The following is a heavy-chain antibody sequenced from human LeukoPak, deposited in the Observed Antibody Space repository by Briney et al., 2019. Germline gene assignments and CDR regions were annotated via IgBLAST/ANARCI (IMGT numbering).Heavy chain of an antibody. D-gene: IGHD5-24*01. J-gene: IGHJ3*02. CDR2: IYASGST. CDR3: ARGGMRNGYVEDAFDI. CDR1: AGCISTGSYF. V-gene: IGHV4-61*02. Sequence: SETLSLSGRISAGCISTGSYFWSWIRQPAGQGLEWTGRIYASGSTNYKPCLKSRVTISLDTSKNQISLKLSAVTAADTAVYYCARGGMRNGYVEDAFDIWGLGTMVTVSS.